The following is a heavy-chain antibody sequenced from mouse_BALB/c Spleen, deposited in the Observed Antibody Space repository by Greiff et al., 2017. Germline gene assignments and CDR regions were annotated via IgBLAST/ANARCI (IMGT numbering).Heavy chain of an antibody. CDR3: ARLGEDY. CDR1: GYTFTSYW. CDR2: IDPSDSYT. J-gene: IGHJ2*01. D-gene: IGHD3-3*01. V-gene: IGHV1-69*02. Sequence: QVQLKQPGAELVKPGASVKLSCKASGYTFTSYWMHWVKQRPGQGLEWIGEIDPSDSYTNYNQKFKGKATLTVDKSSSTAYMQLSSLTSEDSAVYYCARLGEDYWGQGTTLTVSS.